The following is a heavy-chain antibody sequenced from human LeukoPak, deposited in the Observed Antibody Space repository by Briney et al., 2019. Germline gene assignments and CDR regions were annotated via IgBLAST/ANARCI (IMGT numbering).Heavy chain of an antibody. CDR2: INSDGSST. CDR1: EFTFSSYW. J-gene: IGHJ4*02. D-gene: IGHD1-7*01. CDR3: ARGGLTGTTIPYFDY. Sequence: PGGSLRLSCTASEFTFSSYWMHWVRQPPGKGLVWVSRINSDGSSTCYADAVKGRFTISRDNAKNTLYLRMNSLRAEDTAVYYCARGGLTGTTIPYFDYWGQGTLVTASS. V-gene: IGHV3-74*01.